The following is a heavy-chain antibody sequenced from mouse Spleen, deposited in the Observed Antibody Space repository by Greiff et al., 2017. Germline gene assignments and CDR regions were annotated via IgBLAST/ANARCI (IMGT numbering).Heavy chain of an antibody. CDR2: IYPRSGNT. V-gene: IGHV1-81*01. D-gene: IGHD2-13*01. Sequence: VKVVESGAELARPGASVKLSCKASGYTFTSYGISWVKQRTGQGLEWIGEIYPRSGNTYYNEKFKGKATLTADKSSSTAYMELRSLTSEDSAVYFCAIYGDYPWFAYWGQGTLVTVSA. CDR3: AIYGDYPWFAY. CDR1: GYTFTSYG. J-gene: IGHJ3*01.